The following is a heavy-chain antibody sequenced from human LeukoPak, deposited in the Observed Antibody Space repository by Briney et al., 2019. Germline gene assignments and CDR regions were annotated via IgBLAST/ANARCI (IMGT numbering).Heavy chain of an antibody. CDR1: GGSISSSSYY. V-gene: IGHV4-39*01. CDR2: IYYSGST. D-gene: IGHD6-19*01. Sequence: SETLSLTCTVSGGSISSSSYYWGWIRQPPGKGLEWIGSIYYSGSTYYNPSLKSRVTISVDTSKNQFSLKLSSVTAADTAVYHCASFPVAGIANNDAFDIWGQGTMVTVSS. CDR3: ASFPVAGIANNDAFDI. J-gene: IGHJ3*02.